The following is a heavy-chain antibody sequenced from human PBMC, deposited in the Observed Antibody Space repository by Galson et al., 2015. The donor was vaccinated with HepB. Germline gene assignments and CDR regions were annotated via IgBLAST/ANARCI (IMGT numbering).Heavy chain of an antibody. V-gene: IGHV1-18*04. Sequence: SVKVSCKASAYTFTRYGINWVRQAPGQGLEWMGRISGYNGNTTYTPRFQGRVTMTRDTSTSTAYMELRSLRPDDTAVYFCARDIAAAGVVFDSWGQGTLVTVSS. CDR1: AYTFTRYG. D-gene: IGHD6-13*01. J-gene: IGHJ4*02. CDR2: ISGYNGNT. CDR3: ARDIAAAGVVFDS.